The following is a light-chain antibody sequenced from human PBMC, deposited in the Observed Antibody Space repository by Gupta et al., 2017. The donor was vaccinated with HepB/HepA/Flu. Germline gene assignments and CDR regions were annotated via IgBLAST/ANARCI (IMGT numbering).Light chain of an antibody. V-gene: IGKV1-39*01. J-gene: IGKJ4*01. CDR2: SAS. CDR1: QHIDTY. CDR3: QQRDSTPLT. Sequence: DIRMTQSPSSLSAFVGDRVTITCRASQHIDTYLSWYQQKPGRAPKLLVFSASNLQTGVPSRFSGSGSGTDFSLTISSLQPEDFATYYCQQRDSTPLTFGRGTKVEIK.